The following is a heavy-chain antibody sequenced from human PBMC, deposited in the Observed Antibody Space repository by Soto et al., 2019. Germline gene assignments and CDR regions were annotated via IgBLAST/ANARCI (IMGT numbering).Heavy chain of an antibody. J-gene: IGHJ4*02. CDR2: INPNSGGT. CDR3: ARSISKQLVLHFAY. CDR1: GYTFTGYY. Sequence: ASVKVSCKASGYTFTGYYIHWVRQAPGQGLEWMGWINPNSGGTNYAQKYQGWVTMTRDTSISTAYMEMSRLRSDDTAVYYCARSISKQLVLHFAYWGKESLVTVSS. V-gene: IGHV1-2*04. D-gene: IGHD6-13*01.